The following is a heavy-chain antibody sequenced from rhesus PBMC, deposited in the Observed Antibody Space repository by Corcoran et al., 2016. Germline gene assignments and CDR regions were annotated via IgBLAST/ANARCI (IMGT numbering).Heavy chain of an antibody. CDR2: MNTYTGNP. CDR1: GYSSTTYG. J-gene: IGHJ2*01. CDR3: ARSMAHCMDSGCSSWYFEL. Sequence: QVQLVQSGPEVKQPGASVKVSCKASGYSSTTYGMNWVRQAPGQGLEWMGWMNTYTGNPTYAQGYKERCVFTRDSACITVDLQISRLKAEDTAGYYCARSMAHCMDSGCSSWYFELWGPGTPITSSS. D-gene: IGHD2-33*01. V-gene: IGHV7-193*01.